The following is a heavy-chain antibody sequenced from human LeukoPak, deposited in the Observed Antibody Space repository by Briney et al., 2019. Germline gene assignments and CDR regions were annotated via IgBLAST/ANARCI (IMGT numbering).Heavy chain of an antibody. CDR2: INHSGST. Sequence: KLSETLSLTCAVYGGSFSGYYWSWIRQPPGKGLEWSGEINHSGSTNYNPSLKSRVTISVDTSKNQFSLKLSSVTAADTAVYYCARGRRITMIVVVIQAGWFDPWGQGTLVTVSS. CDR3: ARGRRITMIVVVIQAGWFDP. D-gene: IGHD3-22*01. V-gene: IGHV4-34*01. CDR1: GGSFSGYY. J-gene: IGHJ5*02.